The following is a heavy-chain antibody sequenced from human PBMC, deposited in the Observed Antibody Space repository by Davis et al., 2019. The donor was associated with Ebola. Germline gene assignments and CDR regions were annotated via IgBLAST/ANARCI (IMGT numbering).Heavy chain of an antibody. CDR3: AQWSGNAFEI. J-gene: IGHJ3*02. CDR2: IHYSGTT. Sequence: PSETLSLTCSVSGGSISGHHWNWIRQVPGKGLEWIGYIHYSGTTKYNPSLRRRVTTSVDASKNQLSLRLSSVTAADTAVYYCAQWSGNAFEIWGRGTVVTVSS. CDR1: GGSISGHH. D-gene: IGHD3-3*01. V-gene: IGHV4-59*03.